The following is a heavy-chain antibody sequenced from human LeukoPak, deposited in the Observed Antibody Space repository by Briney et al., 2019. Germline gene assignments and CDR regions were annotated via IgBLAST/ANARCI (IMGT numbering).Heavy chain of an antibody. V-gene: IGHV4-59*12. CDR3: ARIKIDAFDI. Sequence: SETLSLTCAVYGGSFSGYYWSWIRQPPGKGLEWIGYIFDRGTTNYNPSLKSRVTMSVDTSKNQFSLKLSSVTAADTAVYYCARIKIDAFDIWGQGTMVTVSS. CDR1: GGSFSGYY. J-gene: IGHJ3*02. CDR2: IFDRGTT.